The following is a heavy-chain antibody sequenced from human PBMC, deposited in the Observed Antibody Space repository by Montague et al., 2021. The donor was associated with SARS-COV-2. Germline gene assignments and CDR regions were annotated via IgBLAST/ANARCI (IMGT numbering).Heavy chain of an antibody. CDR1: GGSFSGSY. J-gene: IGHJ6*02. V-gene: IGHV4-34*01. CDR3: SRRRPSSSCLYYYYYGMDV. D-gene: IGHD6-13*01. CDR2: INHSGST. Sequence: SETLSLTCAVYGGSFSGSYWSWIRQPPGKGLEWIGEINHSGSTNYNPSLKSRVTISVDTSMNQFSLKLSSVTAADTAVYYCSRRRPSSSCLYYYYYGMDVWGHGTTVTAAS.